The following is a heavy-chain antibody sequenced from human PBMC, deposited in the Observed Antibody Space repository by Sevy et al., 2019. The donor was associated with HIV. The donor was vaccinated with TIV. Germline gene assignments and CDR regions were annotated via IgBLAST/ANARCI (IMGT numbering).Heavy chain of an antibody. J-gene: IGHJ4*02. Sequence: GGSLRLSCAASGFSLDDYTMHWVRQAPGKGLESVSLISWDGGSTNYADSVKGRFTISRDNSKNSLYLQMNSLRTEDTALYYCAKDGAVRGYDFWSGYYTSFDYWGPGTLVTVSS. CDR2: ISWDGGST. D-gene: IGHD3-3*01. CDR1: GFSLDDYT. V-gene: IGHV3-43*01. CDR3: AKDGAVRGYDFWSGYYTSFDY.